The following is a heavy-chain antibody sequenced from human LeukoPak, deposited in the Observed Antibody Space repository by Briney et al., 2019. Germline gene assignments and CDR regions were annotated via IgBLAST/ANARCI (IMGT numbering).Heavy chain of an antibody. D-gene: IGHD5-24*01. J-gene: IGHJ4*02. Sequence: ASVKVSCKASGGTFSSYAISWVRQAPGQGLEWMGGIIPIFGTANYAQKFQGRVTITADESTSTAYMELSSLRSEDTAVYYCASPRWLQLEYYFDYWGQGTLVTVSS. V-gene: IGHV1-69*13. CDR3: ASPRWLQLEYYFDY. CDR1: GGTFSSYA. CDR2: IIPIFGTA.